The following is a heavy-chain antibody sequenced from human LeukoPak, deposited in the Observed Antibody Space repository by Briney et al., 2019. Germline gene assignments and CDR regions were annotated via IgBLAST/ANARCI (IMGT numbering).Heavy chain of an antibody. V-gene: IGHV5-51*01. J-gene: IGHJ6*02. Sequence: GESLKISCRGSGYSFTTYWIGWVRQMPGKGLEWMGIIYPGDSDTRYSPSFQGQVTISADKSISTAYLQWSSLKASDTAMYYCARLQGPDSSEDYEYYGMDVWGQGTTVTVSS. CDR2: IYPGDSDT. CDR3: ARLQGPDSSEDYEYYGMDV. D-gene: IGHD6-19*01. CDR1: GYSFTTYW.